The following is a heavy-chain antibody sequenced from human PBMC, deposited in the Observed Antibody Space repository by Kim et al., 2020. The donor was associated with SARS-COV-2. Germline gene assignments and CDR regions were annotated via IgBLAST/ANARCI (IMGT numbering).Heavy chain of an antibody. V-gene: IGHV3-7*01. Sequence: GGSLRLSCAASGFTFSSFWMGWVRQAPGKGLEWVANIRQDGSEKKYVDSVKGRFTISRDNAKNSLYLQMNSLTVEDRAVYYCVRDAWALRGTDGFDYWGQGTLVTVSS. CDR2: IRQDGSEK. D-gene: IGHD4-17*01. J-gene: IGHJ4*02. CDR1: GFTFSSFW. CDR3: VRDAWALRGTDGFDY.